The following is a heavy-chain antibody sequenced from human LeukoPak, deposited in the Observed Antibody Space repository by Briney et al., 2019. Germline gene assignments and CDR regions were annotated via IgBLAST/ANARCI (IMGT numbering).Heavy chain of an antibody. J-gene: IGHJ4*02. D-gene: IGHD6-13*01. CDR2: IIPIFGTA. CDR1: GGTFSSYA. Sequence: ASVKVSCKASGGTFSSYAISWVRQAPGQGLEWMGGIIPIFGTANYPQEFQGRVTITADKSTSTAYMELSSLRSEDTAVYYCARKAAAANTFDYWGQGTLVTVSS. CDR3: ARKAAAANTFDY. V-gene: IGHV1-69*06.